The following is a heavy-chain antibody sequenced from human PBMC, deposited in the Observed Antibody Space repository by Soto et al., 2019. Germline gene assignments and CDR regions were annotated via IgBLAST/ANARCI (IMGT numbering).Heavy chain of an antibody. D-gene: IGHD3-22*01. CDR3: ARGGSGPSAYH. V-gene: IGHV3-21*01. J-gene: IGHJ4*02. CDR2: ISSSGSHT. Sequence: GGSLRLSCAASRFPFSNYSMNWVRQAPGKGLEWVSSISSSGSHTYYADSVKGRFTLSRDNAKSSLYLQMDRLRADDTAVYYCARGGSGPSAYHWVQGTLVTVSS. CDR1: RFPFSNYS.